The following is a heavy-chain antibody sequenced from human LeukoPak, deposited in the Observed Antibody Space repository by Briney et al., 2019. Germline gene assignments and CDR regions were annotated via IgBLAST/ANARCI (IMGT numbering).Heavy chain of an antibody. J-gene: IGHJ3*02. CDR2: ISGSGGST. CDR1: GFTFGSYA. D-gene: IGHD5-12*01. V-gene: IGHV3-23*01. Sequence: GGSLRLSCAASGFTFGSYAMSWVRQAAGKGLEWVSTISGSGGSTYYADSVKGRFTISRDNSKNTLYLQMNSLRAEDTAVYYCASIVATKQKAFDIWGQGTMVTVSS. CDR3: ASIVATKQKAFDI.